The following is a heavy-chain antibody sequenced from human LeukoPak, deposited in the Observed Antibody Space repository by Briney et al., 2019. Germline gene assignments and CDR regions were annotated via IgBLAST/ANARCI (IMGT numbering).Heavy chain of an antibody. Sequence: GGSLRLSCEASRFSFSAYPMGWVRRAPGKGLEWVSGISASGDVTFHADPLKGRFTISRDNSKNTLYLQMNSLRAEDTAVYYCGKEGDYGLGEFDYWGQGTLVTVSS. J-gene: IGHJ4*02. D-gene: IGHD3-10*01. CDR3: GKEGDYGLGEFDY. CDR2: ISASGDVT. CDR1: RFSFSAYP. V-gene: IGHV3-23*01.